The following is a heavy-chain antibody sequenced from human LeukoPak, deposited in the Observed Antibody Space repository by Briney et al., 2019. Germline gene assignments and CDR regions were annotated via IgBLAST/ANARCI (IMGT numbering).Heavy chain of an antibody. CDR1: GFTFSSYN. Sequence: GGSLRLSCAASGFTFSSYNMNWVRQAPGQRLEWVSSITSSSTYVFYADSVKGRFTISRDNAQNSLYLQMNSLRAEDTAVYYCARDPYSGSYGNNYYYYMDVWGKGTTVTISS. CDR3: ARDPYSGSYGNNYYYYMDV. V-gene: IGHV3-21*01. J-gene: IGHJ6*03. D-gene: IGHD5-12*01. CDR2: ITSSSTYV.